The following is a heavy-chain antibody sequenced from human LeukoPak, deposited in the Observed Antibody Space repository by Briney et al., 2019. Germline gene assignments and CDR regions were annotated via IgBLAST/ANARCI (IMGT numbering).Heavy chain of an antibody. J-gene: IGHJ4*02. V-gene: IGHV3-7*01. Sequence: GGSLRLSCAASGFTFSTFWMSWVRQAPGKGLEWVANIKQDGTEKHYVDSVKGRFTISRDNAKNSLYLQMNSLRTEDTAVYFCASGNYLDYWGQGTLVAVSS. CDR1: GFTFSTFW. CDR2: IKQDGTEK. CDR3: ASGNYLDY.